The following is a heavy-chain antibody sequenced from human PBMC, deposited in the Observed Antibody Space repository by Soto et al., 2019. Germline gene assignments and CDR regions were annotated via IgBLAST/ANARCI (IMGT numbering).Heavy chain of an antibody. Sequence: QVQLQESGPGLVKPSETLSLTCTVSGGSISSYDWSWIRQAPGKKLEWIGYIYSSGTTNYNPSLKSRVTMSRDTSKNQFSLKLSSATTADTAVYYCARDHSSGWVNWFDPWGQGTLVTVSS. CDR3: ARDHSSGWVNWFDP. D-gene: IGHD3-22*01. J-gene: IGHJ5*02. CDR1: GGSISSYD. V-gene: IGHV4-59*01. CDR2: IYSSGTT.